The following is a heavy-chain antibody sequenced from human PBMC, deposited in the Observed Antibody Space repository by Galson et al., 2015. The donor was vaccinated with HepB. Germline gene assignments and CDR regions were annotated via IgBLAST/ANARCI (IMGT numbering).Heavy chain of an antibody. CDR2: INPNSGGT. J-gene: IGHJ3*02. V-gene: IGHV1-2*02. Sequence: SVKVSCKASGYTFTGYYMHWVRQAPGQGLEWMGWINPNSGGTNYAQKFQGRVTMTRDTSISTAYMELSMLRSDDTAVYYFARNGITVIVVSPDAFVIWGQGTMVTVSS. CDR3: ARNGITVIVVSPDAFVI. CDR1: GYTFTGYY. D-gene: IGHD3-22*01.